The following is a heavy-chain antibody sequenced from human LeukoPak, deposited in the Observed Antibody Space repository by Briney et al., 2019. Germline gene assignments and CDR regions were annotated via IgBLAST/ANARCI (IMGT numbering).Heavy chain of an antibody. CDR3: ARKRGPIGYCSCTSCPGLFDI. V-gene: IGHV4-59*01. CDR1: GGSISSYY. J-gene: IGHJ3*02. CDR2: IYYSGST. D-gene: IGHD2-2*01. Sequence: PSETLSLTCTVSGGSISSYYWSWIRQPPGKGLEWIGYIYYSGSTNYNPSLKSRVTISVDTSKNQFSLKLSSVTAADTAVYYCARKRGPIGYCSCTSCPGLFDIWGQGTMVTVSS.